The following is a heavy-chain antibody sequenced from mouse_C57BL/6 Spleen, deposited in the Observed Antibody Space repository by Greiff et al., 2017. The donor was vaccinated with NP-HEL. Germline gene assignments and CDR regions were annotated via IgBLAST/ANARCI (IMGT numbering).Heavy chain of an antibody. J-gene: IGHJ4*01. Sequence: VQLQQSGAALVRPGASVKLSCTASGFNIKDDYMHWVKQRPEQGLEWIGWIDPENGDTEYASKFQGKATITADTSSNTAYLQLSSLTSEDTAVYYCTTTAQATGAMDYWGQGTSVTVSS. V-gene: IGHV14-4*01. D-gene: IGHD3-2*02. CDR3: TTTAQATGAMDY. CDR2: IDPENGDT. CDR1: GFNIKDDY.